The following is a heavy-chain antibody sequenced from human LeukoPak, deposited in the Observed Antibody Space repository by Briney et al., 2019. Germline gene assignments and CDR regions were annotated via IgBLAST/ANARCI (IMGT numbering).Heavy chain of an antibody. CDR2: TSSSDAGT. CDR1: GFPLSSYA. D-gene: IGHD4-17*01. V-gene: IGHV3-23*01. J-gene: IGHJ4*02. Sequence: GGSLRLSCAVSGFPLSSYAMSWVRQAPGKGLEWVSATSSSDAGTYYADSVRGRFTISRDNSKNTLYMQMSTLRAEDTAVYYCVKTQTHFGDYRRDYWGQGTLVTVSS. CDR3: VKTQTHFGDYRRDY.